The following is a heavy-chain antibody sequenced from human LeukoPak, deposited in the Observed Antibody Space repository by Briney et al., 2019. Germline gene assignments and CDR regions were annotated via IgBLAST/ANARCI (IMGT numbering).Heavy chain of an antibody. CDR1: GFTFSNYW. CDR3: ATYYDSGPCKV. CDR2: IKKDGGDK. D-gene: IGHD3-22*01. J-gene: IGHJ4*02. V-gene: IGHV3-7*05. Sequence: GGSLRLSCAASGFTFSNYWMTWVRQAPGKGLEWVANIKKDGGDKYYPDSVKGRFTISRDNTKNLLYLQMNSLRAEDTAMYYCATYYDSGPCKVGGQGTRVSVS.